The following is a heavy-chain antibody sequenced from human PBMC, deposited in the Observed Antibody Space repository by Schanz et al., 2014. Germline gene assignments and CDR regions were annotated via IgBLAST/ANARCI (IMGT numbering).Heavy chain of an antibody. V-gene: IGHV3-23*01. J-gene: IGHJ6*02. CDR2: VTTGGGA. CDR1: KFTFSNYA. CDR3: AKNWKDDQKVVRPGWSDGMDV. Sequence: EVQLLESGGGLVQPGGSLRLSCAASKFTFSNYAMSWVRQAPGKGLEWVSTVTTGGGAFYADSVKGRFTVSRDNSKNMLFLQMNSLRVEDTAIYYCAKNWKDDQKVVRPGWSDGMDVWGQGTTVTVSS. D-gene: IGHD3-3*01.